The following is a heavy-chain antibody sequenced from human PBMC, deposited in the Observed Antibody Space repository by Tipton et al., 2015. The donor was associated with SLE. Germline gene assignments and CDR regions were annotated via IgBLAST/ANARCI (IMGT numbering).Heavy chain of an antibody. D-gene: IGHD3-22*01. V-gene: IGHV4-4*07. CDR1: GGSIRSDY. CDR3: ARERNSYSYASGGYYDYFDY. Sequence: TLSLTCTVSGGSIRSDYWRWIRQPAGKGLEWIGRIYATGTTNYNPSLKSRVTISVDTSKNQFSLKLNSVTAADTAVYYCARERNSYSYASGGYYDYFDYWGQGALVTVSS. CDR2: IYATGTT. J-gene: IGHJ4*02.